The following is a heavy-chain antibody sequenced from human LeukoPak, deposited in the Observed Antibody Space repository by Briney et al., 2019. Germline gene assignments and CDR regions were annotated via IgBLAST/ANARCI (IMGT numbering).Heavy chain of an antibody. J-gene: IGHJ5*02. Sequence: RGESLKISCKGSGYSFTSYWIGWVRQMPGKGLEWMGIIYPGDSDTRYSPSFQDQVTTSADKSISTAYLQWSSLKASDTAMYYCARHHGSGSRILSAAFDPWGQGTLVTVSS. CDR2: IYPGDSDT. CDR1: GYSFTSYW. V-gene: IGHV5-51*01. CDR3: ARHHGSGSRILSAAFDP. D-gene: IGHD3-10*01.